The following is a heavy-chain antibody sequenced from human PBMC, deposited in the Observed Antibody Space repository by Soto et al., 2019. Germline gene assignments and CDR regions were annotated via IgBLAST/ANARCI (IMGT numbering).Heavy chain of an antibody. Sequence: QVQLVQSGAEVKKPGSSVKVSCKASGGTFSSYAISWVXXXXXXXLEWMGGIIPIFGTANYAQKFQGRVTITADXSTXXXXXXXXXXXSEDTAVYYCGYSSSWYLGGWFDPWGQGTLVTVSS. V-gene: IGHV1-69*01. J-gene: IGHJ5*02. D-gene: IGHD6-13*01. CDR2: IIPIFGTA. CDR1: GGTFSSYA. CDR3: GYSSSWYLGGWFDP.